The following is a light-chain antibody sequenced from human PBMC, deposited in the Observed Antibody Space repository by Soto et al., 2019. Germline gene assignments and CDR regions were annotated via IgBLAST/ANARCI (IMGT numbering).Light chain of an antibody. V-gene: IGLV2-14*01. CDR1: SSDVGAYNY. J-gene: IGLJ1*01. CDR3: CSYTSSSTYV. CDR2: DVS. Sequence: QLVLTQPASVSGSPGQSITISCTGTSSDVGAYNYVSWFQQYPGKAPKLMIYDVSNRPSGVSNRFSGSKSGNTASLTISGLQAEDEADYYCCSYTSSSTYVFGTGTKLTVL.